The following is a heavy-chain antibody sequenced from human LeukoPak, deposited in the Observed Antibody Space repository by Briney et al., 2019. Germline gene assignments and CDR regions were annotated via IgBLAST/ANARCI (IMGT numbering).Heavy chain of an antibody. D-gene: IGHD6-13*01. CDR1: GFTLSSYA. J-gene: IGHJ4*02. V-gene: IGHV3-23*01. CDR3: AKQSAGSAAWYSLHYDF. CDR2: VYGGGGGT. Sequence: GGSLRLPCAASGFTLSSYAMTWVRQAPGRGLEWVSSVYGGGGGTYYAGSVKGWFTISRDNSKDTLYLQMNGLRAEDTAVYFCAKQSAGSAAWYSLHYDFWGQGTLVTVSS.